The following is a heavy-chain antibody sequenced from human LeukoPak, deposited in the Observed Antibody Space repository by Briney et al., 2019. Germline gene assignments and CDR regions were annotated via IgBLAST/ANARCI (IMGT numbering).Heavy chain of an antibody. CDR1: GFTFSSYE. CDR2: ISSSGSTI. V-gene: IGHV3-48*03. CDR3: AKDDRLLQFES. D-gene: IGHD5-24*01. Sequence: PGGSLRPSCAASGFTFSSYEMNWVRQAPGKGLEWVSYISSSGSTIYYADSVKGRFTISRDNSKNTLYLQMKSLRVEDRAIYYCAKDDRLLQFESWGQGTPVTVSS. J-gene: IGHJ4*02.